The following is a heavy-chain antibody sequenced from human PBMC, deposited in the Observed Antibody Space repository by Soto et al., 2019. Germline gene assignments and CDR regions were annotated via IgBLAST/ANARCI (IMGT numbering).Heavy chain of an antibody. CDR1: GDTLTELS. J-gene: IGHJ6*02. Sequence: DSVRVSCKVSGDTLTELSMHWVRQAPGKGLEWMGGFDPEDGETIYAQQFQGRVTMIEDTSTDTAYMQLSSLRSEDTAVYYCATQRGCGYSSSHHPQNAIDVRGQATTLTVSS. D-gene: IGHD6-6*01. CDR3: ATQRGCGYSSSHHPQNAIDV. CDR2: FDPEDGET. V-gene: IGHV1-24*01.